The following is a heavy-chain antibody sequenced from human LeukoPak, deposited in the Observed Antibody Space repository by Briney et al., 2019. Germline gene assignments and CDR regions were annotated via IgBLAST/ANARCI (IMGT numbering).Heavy chain of an antibody. CDR2: INPSGGST. J-gene: IGHJ4*02. V-gene: IGHV1-46*01. D-gene: IGHD3-22*01. Sequence: ASVKVSCKASGYTFTSYYMHWMRQAPGQGLEWMGIINPSGGSTSYAQKFQGRVTMTRDTSTSTVYMELSSLRSEDTAVYYCARDSLYYYDSSGFDYWGQGTLVTVSS. CDR1: GYTFTSYY. CDR3: ARDSLYYYDSSGFDY.